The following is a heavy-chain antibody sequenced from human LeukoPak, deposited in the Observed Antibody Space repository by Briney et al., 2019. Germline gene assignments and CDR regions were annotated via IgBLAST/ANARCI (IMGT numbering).Heavy chain of an antibody. CDR3: ANIAAAGTYYYYYYMDV. J-gene: IGHJ6*03. V-gene: IGHV1-69*06. CDR1: GGTFSSYA. Sequence: GASVKVSCKASGGTFSSYAISWVRQAPGQGLEWMGGIIPIFGTANYAQKFQGRVTITADKSTSTAYMELSSLRSEDTAVYYCANIAAAGTYYYYYYMDVWGKGTTVTVSS. CDR2: IIPIFGTA. D-gene: IGHD6-13*01.